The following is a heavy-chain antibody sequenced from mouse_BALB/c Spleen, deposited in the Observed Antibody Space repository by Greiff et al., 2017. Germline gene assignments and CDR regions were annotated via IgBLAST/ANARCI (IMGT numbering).Heavy chain of an antibody. D-gene: IGHD6-5*01. CDR1: GYTFTSYV. J-gene: IGHJ4*01. Sequence: VHVKQSGPELVKPGASVKMSCKASGYTFTSYVMHWVKQKPGQGLEWIGYINPYNDGTKYNEKFKGKATLTSDKSSSTAYMELSSLTSEDSAVYYCARPTYAGYAMDYWGQGTSVTVSS. V-gene: IGHV1-14*01. CDR3: ARPTYAGYAMDY. CDR2: INPYNDGT.